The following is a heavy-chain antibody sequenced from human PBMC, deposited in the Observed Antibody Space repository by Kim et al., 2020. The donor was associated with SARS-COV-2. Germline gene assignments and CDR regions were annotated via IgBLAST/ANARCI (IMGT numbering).Heavy chain of an antibody. J-gene: IGHJ6*02. Sequence: GGSLRLSCAASGFTFSSYSMNWVRQAPGKGLEWVSSISSSSSYIYYADSVKGRFTISRDNAKNSLYLQMNSLRAEDTAVYYCATYCSSTSCYYYSGMDVWGQGTTVTVSS. D-gene: IGHD2-2*01. CDR3: ATYCSSTSCYYYSGMDV. CDR2: ISSSSSYI. CDR1: GFTFSSYS. V-gene: IGHV3-21*01.